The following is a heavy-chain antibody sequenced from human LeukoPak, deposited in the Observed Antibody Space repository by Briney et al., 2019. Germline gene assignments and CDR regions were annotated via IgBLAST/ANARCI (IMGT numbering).Heavy chain of an antibody. CDR2: ISYEGSNK. D-gene: IGHD6-19*01. J-gene: IGHJ6*02. CDR3: AGDIAVAANDLNYSYYGMDV. V-gene: IGHV3-30*03. Sequence: GRSLRLSCAASGFTFSGYGMHWGCAGPGEGLEWGAVISYEGSNKYYADSVKGRLTISRDNSKNTLSLQMNSLRAEDTAVYYCAGDIAVAANDLNYSYYGMDVWGQGTTVTVSS. CDR1: GFTFSGYG.